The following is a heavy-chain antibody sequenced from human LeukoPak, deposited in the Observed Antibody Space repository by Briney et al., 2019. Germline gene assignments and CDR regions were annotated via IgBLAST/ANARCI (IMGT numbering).Heavy chain of an antibody. D-gene: IGHD3-3*02. CDR1: GFTFDDYA. CDR3: AKGRIFGVVITELDY. Sequence: PGGSLRLSCAASGFTFDDYAMHWVRQAPGKGLEWVSGISWNSGSIGYADSVKGRFTISRDNAKNSLYLQMNSLRAEDTALYYCAKGRIFGVVITELDYWGQGTLVTVSS. V-gene: IGHV3-9*01. CDR2: ISWNSGSI. J-gene: IGHJ4*02.